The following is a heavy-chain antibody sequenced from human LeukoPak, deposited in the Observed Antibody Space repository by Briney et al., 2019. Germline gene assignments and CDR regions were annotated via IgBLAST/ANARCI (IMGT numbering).Heavy chain of an antibody. CDR1: GLTVINYA. Sequence: GWSLRLSWAAAGLTVINYAMHSVRQPPRKGLEWVAVTSFDESTKYSADSVKGRFTISRDNSKNTLYLQMNRLTPEDTAVYYCARDVGWLRSFDYWGQATLVTASS. V-gene: IGHV3-30-3*01. D-gene: IGHD5-12*01. CDR3: ARDVGWLRSFDY. J-gene: IGHJ4*02. CDR2: TSFDESTK.